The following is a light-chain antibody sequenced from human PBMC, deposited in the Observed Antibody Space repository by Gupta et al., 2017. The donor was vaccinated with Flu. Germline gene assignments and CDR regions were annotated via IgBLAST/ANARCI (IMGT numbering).Light chain of an antibody. CDR2: WAS. CDR3: QQYYSSPPT. J-gene: IGKJ3*01. Sequence: SLGERATITCKSSQSVLYNSNNKNYLAWYQQKPGQPPKLLIYWASTRESGVPDRFSGSGSGTDFTLTISSLQAEDVAVYYCQQYYSSPPTFGPGTKVDIK. CDR1: QSVLYNSNNKNY. V-gene: IGKV4-1*01.